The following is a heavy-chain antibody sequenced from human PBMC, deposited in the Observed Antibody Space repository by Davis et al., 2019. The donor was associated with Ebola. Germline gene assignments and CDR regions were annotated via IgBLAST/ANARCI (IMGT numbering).Heavy chain of an antibody. J-gene: IGHJ3*02. D-gene: IGHD2-8*02. V-gene: IGHV5-51*01. CDR2: IYTGDSDT. CDR1: GYNFATHW. CDR3: ASLRRTITGMDDAFDI. Sequence: GESLKISCEASGYNFATHWIGWVRQMPGKGLEWMGIIYTGDSDTRYSPSFRGQVTISADKSIKAAFLHWSSLKASDTAMYYCASLRRTITGMDDAFDIWGQGTMVTVSS.